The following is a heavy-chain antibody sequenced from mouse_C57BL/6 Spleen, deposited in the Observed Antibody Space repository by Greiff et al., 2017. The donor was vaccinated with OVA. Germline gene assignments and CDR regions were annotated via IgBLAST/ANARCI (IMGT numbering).Heavy chain of an antibody. CDR2: INYDGSST. D-gene: IGHD1-1*01. CDR3: ARDHYYGSSYGWYFDV. Sequence: EVKLVESEGGLVQPGSSMKLSCTASGFTFSDYYMAWVRQVPEKGLEWVANINYDGSSTYYLDSLKSRFIISRDNAKNILYLQMSSLKSEDTATYYCARDHYYGSSYGWYFDVWGTGTTVTVSS. J-gene: IGHJ1*03. CDR1: GFTFSDYY. V-gene: IGHV5-16*01.